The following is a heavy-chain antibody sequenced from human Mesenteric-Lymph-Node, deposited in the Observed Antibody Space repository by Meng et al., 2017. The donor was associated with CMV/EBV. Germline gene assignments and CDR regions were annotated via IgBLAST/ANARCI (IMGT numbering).Heavy chain of an antibody. CDR3: ARHQRWLKSEGGFNY. CDR1: GGSFSGYY. Sequence: QVHHPGGGPGLLWPSEPLSLPFAVYGGSFSGYYWSWIRQPPGKGLEWIGEINHSGSTNYNPSLKSRVTISVDTSKNQFSLKLSSVTAADTAVYYCARHQRWLKSEGGFNYWGQGTLVTVSS. J-gene: IGHJ4*02. CDR2: INHSGST. D-gene: IGHD4-23*01. V-gene: IGHV4-34*01.